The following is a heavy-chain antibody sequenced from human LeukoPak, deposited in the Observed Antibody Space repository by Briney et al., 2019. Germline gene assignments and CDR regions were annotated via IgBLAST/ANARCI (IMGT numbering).Heavy chain of an antibody. CDR1: GFSFNSDW. V-gene: IGHV3-7*01. CDR3: ARDCYDSSGFDY. Sequence: GGSLRLSCAASGFSFNSDWMDWVRQAPGKGLEWVANIKHDESEKNYLDSVKGRFTISRDNAKNSLYLQMNSLRAEDTAVYYCARDCYDSSGFDYWGQGTLVTVSS. J-gene: IGHJ4*02. D-gene: IGHD3-22*01. CDR2: IKHDESEK.